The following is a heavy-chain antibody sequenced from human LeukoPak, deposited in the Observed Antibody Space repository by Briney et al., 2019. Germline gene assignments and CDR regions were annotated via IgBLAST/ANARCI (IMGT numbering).Heavy chain of an antibody. Sequence: SETLSLTCTVSGGSISTYYWSWIRQSPGKGLEWIADISASGGTNYNPSLEIRVTVSIDSSKNQFSLKLSSVTAADTAVFYCARSPHNSAWYEKWFDPWGQGTLVTVSS. CDR2: ISASGGT. CDR1: GGSISTYY. V-gene: IGHV4-4*08. J-gene: IGHJ5*02. CDR3: ARSPHNSAWYEKWFDP. D-gene: IGHD6-19*01.